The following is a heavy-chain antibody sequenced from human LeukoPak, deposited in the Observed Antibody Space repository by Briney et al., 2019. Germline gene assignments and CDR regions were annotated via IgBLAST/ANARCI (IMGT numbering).Heavy chain of an antibody. D-gene: IGHD6-13*01. V-gene: IGHV4-39*01. CDR1: GGSISSSSYY. CDR3: ASLHSSSWYRFDP. Sequence: SETLSLTCTVFGGSISSSSYYWGWIRQPPGKGLEWIGSIYYSGSTYYNPSLKSRVTISVDTSKNQFSLKLSSVTAADTAVYYCASLHSSSWYRFDPWGQGTLVTVSS. CDR2: IYYSGST. J-gene: IGHJ5*02.